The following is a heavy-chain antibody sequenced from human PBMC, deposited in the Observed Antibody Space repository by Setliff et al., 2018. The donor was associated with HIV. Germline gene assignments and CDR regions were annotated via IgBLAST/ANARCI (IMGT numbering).Heavy chain of an antibody. CDR2: FDPQYDKT. CDR3: ATRAYDSRGYLRSRVSGAAFDI. J-gene: IGHJ3*02. D-gene: IGHD3-22*01. V-gene: IGHV1-24*01. Sequence: ASVKVSCKTSGGTFSNFAVSWVRQAPGKGLEWMGGFDPQYDKTFYAQKFQGRVTMSEDTSTDTAYMELSSLRSEDTAVYYCATRAYDSRGYLRSRVSGAAFDIWGQGTMVTVSS. CDR1: GGTFSNFA.